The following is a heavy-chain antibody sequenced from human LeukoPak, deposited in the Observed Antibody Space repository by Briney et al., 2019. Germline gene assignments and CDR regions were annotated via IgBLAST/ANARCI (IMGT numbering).Heavy chain of an antibody. J-gene: IGHJ4*02. Sequence: SETLSLTCTVSGGSISSGDDYWSWIRQPPGKGLEGFGYIYYGGSTYYNPSLKSRVTISVDTSKNQFSLKLSSVTAADTAVYYCARDLLNEGNHLDYWGQGTLVTVSS. V-gene: IGHV4-30-4*01. CDR1: GGSISSGDDY. CDR2: IYYGGST. D-gene: IGHD4-23*01. CDR3: ARDLLNEGNHLDY.